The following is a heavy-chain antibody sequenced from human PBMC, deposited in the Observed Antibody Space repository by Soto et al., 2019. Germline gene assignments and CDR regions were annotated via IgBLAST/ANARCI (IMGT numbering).Heavy chain of an antibody. V-gene: IGHV1-18*04. CDR1: GTTYG. CDR2: ISLHNDNR. D-gene: IGHD3-10*01. CDR3: ARDRVHDSGSYYPY. J-gene: IGHJ4*02. Sequence: GASVKVSCKAAGTTYGISWVRQAPGQGLEWMGWISLHNDNRNNAPKLQGRVTMTRDTSINTAFMELSRLRSDDSAMYYCARDRVHDSGSYYPYWGLGTLVTVSS.